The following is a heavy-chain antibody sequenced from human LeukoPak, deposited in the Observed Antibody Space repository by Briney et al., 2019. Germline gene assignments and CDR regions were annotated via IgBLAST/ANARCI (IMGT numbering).Heavy chain of an antibody. V-gene: IGHV5-10-1*01. J-gene: IGHJ4*02. CDR3: ARHSAGIVVAGK. CDR2: IDPSDSYT. D-gene: IGHD6-19*01. CDR1: GYSFTSYW. Sequence: GESLKISCKGSGYSFTSYWISWVRQMPARGLEWMGRIDPSDSYTNYSPSFQGHVTISADKSISTVYLQRSSLKASDTAMYYCARHSAGIVVAGKWGQGTLVTVSS.